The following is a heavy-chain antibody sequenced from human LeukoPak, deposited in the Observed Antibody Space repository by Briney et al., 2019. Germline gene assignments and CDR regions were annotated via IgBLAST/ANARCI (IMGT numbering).Heavy chain of an antibody. Sequence: GGSLRLSCAASGFTFSDYYMSWIRQAPGKGLEWVSYISSSSSYTNCADSVKGRFTISRDNAKNSLYLQMNSLRAEDTAVYYCAREYGDQYYFDYWGQGTLVTVSS. CDR3: AREYGDQYYFDY. J-gene: IGHJ4*02. D-gene: IGHD4-17*01. CDR1: GFTFSDYY. CDR2: ISSSSSYT. V-gene: IGHV3-11*06.